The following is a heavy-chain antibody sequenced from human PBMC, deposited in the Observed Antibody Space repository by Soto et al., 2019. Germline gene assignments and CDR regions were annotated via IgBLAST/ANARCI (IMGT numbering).Heavy chain of an antibody. Sequence: GASVKVSCKASGYTFSSYYMNWVRQAPGQGLEWLGIINPSGGYTTYAQRFLGRVTMTSDTSTSTVHMELGSLKTEDTAVYYCNTDLGSSWTQGYWGQGTLVTVSS. CDR1: GYTFSSYY. V-gene: IGHV1-46*01. D-gene: IGHD6-13*01. CDR2: INPSGGYT. CDR3: NTDLGSSWTQGY. J-gene: IGHJ4*02.